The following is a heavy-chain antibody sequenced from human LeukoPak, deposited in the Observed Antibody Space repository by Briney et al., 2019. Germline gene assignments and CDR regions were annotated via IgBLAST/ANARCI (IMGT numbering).Heavy chain of an antibody. D-gene: IGHD4-17*01. J-gene: IGHJ4*02. Sequence: PSQTLSLTCTVSGGSISSGGYYWSWIRQHPGKGLEWIGYIYYSGSTYYNLSLKSRVTISVDTSKNQFSLRLTSVTAADTAVYYCARDSRYGEPSYWGQGTLVTVSS. V-gene: IGHV4-31*03. CDR2: IYYSGST. CDR1: GGSISSGGYY. CDR3: ARDSRYGEPSY.